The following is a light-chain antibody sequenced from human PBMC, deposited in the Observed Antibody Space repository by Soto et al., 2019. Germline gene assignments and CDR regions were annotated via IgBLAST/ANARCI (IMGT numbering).Light chain of an antibody. CDR1: SSNIGSNA. V-gene: IGLV1-44*01. J-gene: IGLJ3*02. Sequence: QSVLTQPPSASGTPGQRVSISCSGSSSNIGSNAVSWYQHLPGTAPKVLIYSDDQRPSGVPDRFSGSKSGTSASLAISGLRAEDEADYFCAACGDSLNTSVFGGGTKVTVL. CDR3: AACGDSLNTSV. CDR2: SDD.